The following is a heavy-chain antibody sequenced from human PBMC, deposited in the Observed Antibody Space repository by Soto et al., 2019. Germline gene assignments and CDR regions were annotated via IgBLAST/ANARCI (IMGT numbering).Heavy chain of an antibody. CDR3: ATSGIRDGYNYGDY. V-gene: IGHV4-31*03. D-gene: IGHD5-12*01. CDR2: IYYSGST. CDR1: GGSISSGGYY. J-gene: IGHJ4*02. Sequence: SETLSLTCIVSGGSISSGGYYWSWIRQHPGKGLEWIGYIYYSGSTYYNPSLKSRVTISVDTSKNQFSLKLSSVTAADTAVYYCATSGIRDGYNYGDYWGQGTLVTVSS.